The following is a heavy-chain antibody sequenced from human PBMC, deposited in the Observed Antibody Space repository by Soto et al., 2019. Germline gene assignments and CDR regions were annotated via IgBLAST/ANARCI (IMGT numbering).Heavy chain of an antibody. CDR3: AKDNAYDILTGYYDY. CDR2: ISWNSGSI. CDR1: GFTFDDYA. J-gene: IGHJ4*02. Sequence: GRSLRLSCAASGFTFDDYAMHWVRQAPGKGLEWVSGISWNSGSIGYADSVKGRFTISRDNAKNSLYLQMNSLRAEDTALYYCAKDNAYDILTGYYDYWGQGTLVTVSS. V-gene: IGHV3-9*01. D-gene: IGHD3-9*01.